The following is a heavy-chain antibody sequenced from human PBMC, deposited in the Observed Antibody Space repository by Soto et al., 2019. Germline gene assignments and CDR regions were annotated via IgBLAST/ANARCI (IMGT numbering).Heavy chain of an antibody. Sequence: PGGSLRLSCAASGFPFSSFGMHWVRQAPGKGLEWLGVIWYDGSNRYYADSVKGRFTISRDNFKNTVYLQMNSLRAEDTAVYYCLALKWPLNYWGQGTLVTVSS. CDR2: IWYDGSNR. D-gene: IGHD5-12*01. CDR1: GFPFSSFG. V-gene: IGHV3-33*01. J-gene: IGHJ4*02. CDR3: LALKWPLNY.